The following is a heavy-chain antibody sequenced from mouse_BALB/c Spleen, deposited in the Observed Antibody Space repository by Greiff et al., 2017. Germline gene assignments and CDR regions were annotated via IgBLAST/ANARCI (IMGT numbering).Heavy chain of an antibody. J-gene: IGHJ4*01. Sequence: VQLQQSGAELMKPGASVKISCKATGYTFSSYWIEWVKQRPGHGLEWIGEILPGSGSTNYNEKFKGKATFTADTSSNTAYMQLSSLTSEDSAVYYCARSSNSSGYDYYAMDYWGQGTSVTVSS. CDR1: GYTFSSYW. CDR2: ILPGSGST. CDR3: ARSSNSSGYDYYAMDY. D-gene: IGHD3-1*01. V-gene: IGHV1-9*01.